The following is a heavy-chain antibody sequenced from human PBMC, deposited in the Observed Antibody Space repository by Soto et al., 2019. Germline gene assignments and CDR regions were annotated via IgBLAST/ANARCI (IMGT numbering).Heavy chain of an antibody. D-gene: IGHD3-22*01. CDR3: ARASPGGIVVVVGGY. CDR1: GYTFTDYY. J-gene: IGHJ4*02. V-gene: IGHV1-2*02. CDR2: INPNSGGT. Sequence: GASVKVSCKASGYTFTDYYIHWVRQAPGQGLEWMGWINPNSGGTNFAQEFQGRVTMTRGTSITTVYMELSRLRSDDTAVYYCARASPGGIVVVVGGYWGQGTLVTVSS.